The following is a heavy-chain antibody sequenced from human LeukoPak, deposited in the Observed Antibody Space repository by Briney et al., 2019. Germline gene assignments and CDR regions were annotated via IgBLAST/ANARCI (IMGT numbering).Heavy chain of an antibody. J-gene: IGHJ4*02. D-gene: IGHD5-18*01. Sequence: GGSLRLSCAASGFSFSRYAMEWVRQAPGKGPEWVAVISYDGSNKDYADSGKGRFTISRDNSKNTLYLQMNSLRAEDTAVYYCARDSAMANPYFDYWGQGTLVTVSS. CDR3: ARDSAMANPYFDY. V-gene: IGHV3-30*04. CDR2: ISYDGSNK. CDR1: GFSFSRYA.